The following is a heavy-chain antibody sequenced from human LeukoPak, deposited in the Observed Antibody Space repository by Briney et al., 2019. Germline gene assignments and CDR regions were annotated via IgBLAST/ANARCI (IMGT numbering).Heavy chain of an antibody. V-gene: IGHV3-53*01. D-gene: IGHD2-2*03. Sequence: GSLRLSCAASGFTVSSNYMSWVRQAPGKGLEWVSVIYSGGSTYYADSVKDRFTISRDNSKNTLYLQMNSLRAEDTAVYYCARDGYCSSTSCSAPGAFDIWGQGTMVTVSS. CDR1: GFTVSSNY. J-gene: IGHJ3*02. CDR3: ARDGYCSSTSCSAPGAFDI. CDR2: IYSGGST.